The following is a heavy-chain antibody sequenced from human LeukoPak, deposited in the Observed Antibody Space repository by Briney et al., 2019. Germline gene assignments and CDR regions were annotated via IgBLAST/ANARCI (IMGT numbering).Heavy chain of an antibody. CDR1: GGSGSRGSYY. D-gene: IGHD3-22*01. V-gene: IGHV4-61*02. CDR2: IYTSGST. J-gene: IGHJ4*02. Sequence: SETLSLTCTVSGGSGSRGSYYWSWIRQPAGKGLEWIGRIYTSGSTNYNPSLKSRVTMSVDTSKNQFSLKLSSVTAADTAVYYCARDEPSYYDSSGYFDYWGQGTLVTVSS. CDR3: ARDEPSYYDSSGYFDY.